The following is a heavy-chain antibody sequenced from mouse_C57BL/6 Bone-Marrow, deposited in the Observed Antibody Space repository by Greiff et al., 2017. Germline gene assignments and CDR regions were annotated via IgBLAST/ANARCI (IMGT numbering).Heavy chain of an antibody. CDR1: GYTFTSYW. J-gene: IGHJ2*01. CDR3: ARSEGWTDYFDY. V-gene: IGHV1-72*01. D-gene: IGHD2-3*01. Sequence: QVQLKESGAELVKPGASVKLSCKASGYTFTSYWMHWVKQRPGRGLEWIGRIDPNSGGTKYNEKFKSKATLTVDKPSSTAYMQLSSLTSADSAVYYCARSEGWTDYFDYWGQGTTLTVSS. CDR2: IDPNSGGT.